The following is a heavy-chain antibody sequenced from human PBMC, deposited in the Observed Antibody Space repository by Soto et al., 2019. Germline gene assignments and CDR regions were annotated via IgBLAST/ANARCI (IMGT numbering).Heavy chain of an antibody. D-gene: IGHD6-13*01. J-gene: IGHJ6*02. Sequence: EVQLVESGGGLVQPGGSLRLSCAASGFTFSSYWMHWFRQAPGKGLVWVSRINSDGSSTSYEDSVKGRFTISRDNDKNTLYLQMNSLRAEDTAVYYCARADSSSWYYYYYGMDVWGQGTTVTVSS. V-gene: IGHV3-74*01. CDR2: INSDGSST. CDR1: GFTFSSYW. CDR3: ARADSSSWYYYYYGMDV.